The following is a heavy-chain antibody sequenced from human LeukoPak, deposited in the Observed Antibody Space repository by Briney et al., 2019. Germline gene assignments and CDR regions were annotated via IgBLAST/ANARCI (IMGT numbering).Heavy chain of an antibody. CDR2: ISAYNGNT. Sequence: ASVKVSCKASGYTFTSYGISWVRQAPGQGLEWMGWISAYNGNTNYAQKLQGRVTMTTDTSTSTAYMELRSLRSDDTAVYYCARWGNGYGVRQKHFDNWGQGTLVTVSS. V-gene: IGHV1-18*01. CDR1: GYTFTSYG. D-gene: IGHD4-17*01. CDR3: ARWGNGYGVRQKHFDN. J-gene: IGHJ4*02.